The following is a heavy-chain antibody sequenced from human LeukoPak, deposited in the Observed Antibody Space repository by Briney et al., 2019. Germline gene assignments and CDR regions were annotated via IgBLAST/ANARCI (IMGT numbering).Heavy chain of an antibody. CDR3: ARARGYCSSTSCYTRYFQH. CDR2: IYPGDSDT. V-gene: IGHV5-51*01. J-gene: IGHJ1*01. CDR1: GYSFTNYW. Sequence: GESLKISCKGSGYSFTNYWIGWVRQMPGKGLEWMGIIYPGDSDTRYSPSFQGQVTISADKSISTAYLQWSSLKASDTAMYYCARARGYCSSTSCYTRYFQHWGQGTLVTVSS. D-gene: IGHD2-2*02.